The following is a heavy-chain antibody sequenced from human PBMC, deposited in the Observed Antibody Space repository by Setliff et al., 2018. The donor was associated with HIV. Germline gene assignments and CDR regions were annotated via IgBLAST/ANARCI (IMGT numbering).Heavy chain of an antibody. CDR1: GGSIGSGGSY. V-gene: IGHV4-31*03. Sequence: SETLSLTCTVSGGSIGSGGSYWSWIRQHPGKGLEWIGNIFYNGSTYYNPSLKSRITISVDTSKNQFSLNLRSVTAEDTAVYYCASWGRARRANYNFWSGSSWFDPWGQGILVTVSS. CDR2: IFYNGST. CDR3: ASWGRARRANYNFWSGSSWFDP. D-gene: IGHD3-3*01. J-gene: IGHJ5*02.